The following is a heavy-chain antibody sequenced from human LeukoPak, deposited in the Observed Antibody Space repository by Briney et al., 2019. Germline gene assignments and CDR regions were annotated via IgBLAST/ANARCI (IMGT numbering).Heavy chain of an antibody. Sequence: PSEPLSLTCAVYGGSFSGYYWSWIRQPPGKGLEWIGEINHSGSTNYNPSLKSRVTISVDTSKNQFSLKLSSVTAADTAVYYCARLYCGGDCYDYFDYWGQGTLVTVSS. V-gene: IGHV4-34*01. J-gene: IGHJ4*02. CDR1: GGSFSGYY. CDR3: ARLYCGGDCYDYFDY. CDR2: INHSGST. D-gene: IGHD2-21*01.